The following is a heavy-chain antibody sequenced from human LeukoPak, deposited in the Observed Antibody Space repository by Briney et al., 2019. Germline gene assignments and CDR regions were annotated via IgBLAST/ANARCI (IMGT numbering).Heavy chain of an antibody. Sequence: KPSETLSLTCTVSGGSISSYYWSWIRQPPGKGLEWIGHIYYSGSANYNPSLKGRVTMSVDTSKNQFSLKLSSVTAADTAVYYCARDSPGFDIWGQGTMVTVSS. J-gene: IGHJ3*02. CDR1: GGSISSYY. V-gene: IGHV4-59*12. CDR2: IYYSGSA. CDR3: ARDSPGFDI.